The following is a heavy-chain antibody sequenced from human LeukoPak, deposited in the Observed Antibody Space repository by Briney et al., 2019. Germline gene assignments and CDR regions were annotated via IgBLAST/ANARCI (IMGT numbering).Heavy chain of an antibody. Sequence: PSETLSLTCTDSGDSMSSYYWSWIRQPPGKGLERIRYLSYSGSTNYNPSLKSRVTISVDTSKNQFSLQLSPVTAADTAVYYCASDWAVTGTVAFDIWGQGTMVTVSS. CDR1: GDSMSSYY. J-gene: IGHJ3*02. CDR3: ASDWAVTGTVAFDI. D-gene: IGHD6-19*01. CDR2: LSYSGST. V-gene: IGHV4-59*01.